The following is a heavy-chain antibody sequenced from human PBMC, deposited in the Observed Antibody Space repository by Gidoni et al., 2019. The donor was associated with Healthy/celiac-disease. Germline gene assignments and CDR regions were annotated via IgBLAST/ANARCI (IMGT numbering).Heavy chain of an antibody. CDR2: IYYSGST. J-gene: IGHJ6*02. Sequence: QVQLQESGAGLVKPSETLSLTCTVSGGSLSSYSWSWIRQPPGKGLEWIGYIYYSGSTNYNPSLKSRVTISVDTSKNQFSLKLSSVTAADAAVYYCARGNWNHEYYYYGMDVWGQGTTVTVSS. D-gene: IGHD1-1*01. CDR3: ARGNWNHEYYYYGMDV. V-gene: IGHV4-59*01. CDR1: GGSLSSYS.